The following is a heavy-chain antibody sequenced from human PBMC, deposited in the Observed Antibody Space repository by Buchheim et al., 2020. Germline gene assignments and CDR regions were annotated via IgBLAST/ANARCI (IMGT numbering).Heavy chain of an antibody. J-gene: IGHJ4*02. Sequence: EAQLLESGGGLVQPGGSLRLSCAVSGFTFSNSAMTWVRQAPGKGLEWVSAISRSGDTTYYADSVMGRFTISRDTSKNTLYLQMNSLRVDDMAVYYCAKEEVPNDYWGLGT. CDR3: AKEEVPNDY. CDR2: ISRSGDTT. CDR1: GFTFSNSA. V-gene: IGHV3-23*01.